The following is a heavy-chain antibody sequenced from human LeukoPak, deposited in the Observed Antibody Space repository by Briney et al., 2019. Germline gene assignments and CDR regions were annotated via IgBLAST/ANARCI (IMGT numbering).Heavy chain of an antibody. D-gene: IGHD4-23*01. J-gene: IGHJ4*02. CDR1: ECSFSSYW. CDR2: INIDRLIT. Sequence: GGSLRLSCAASECSFSSYWMRWVRQAPGKGLVWIPRINIDRLITMYADSVRGRFTNSGDNSKTTLYLQMNSLRAEDTAVYYCARDGDYGGNSLDYWGQGTLVTVSS. CDR3: ARDGDYGGNSLDY. V-gene: IGHV3-74*03.